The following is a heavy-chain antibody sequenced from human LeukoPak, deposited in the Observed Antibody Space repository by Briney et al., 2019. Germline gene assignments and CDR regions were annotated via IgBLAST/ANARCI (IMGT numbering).Heavy chain of an antibody. Sequence: GGSLRLSCAASGFTFSSYSMNWVRQAPGKGLEWVSSISSSSSYIYYADSVKGRFTISRDNAKNSLYLQMNSLRAEDTAVYYCARDLRYGDAFDIWGQGTMVTVSS. CDR1: GFTFSSYS. J-gene: IGHJ3*02. CDR3: ARDLRYGDAFDI. V-gene: IGHV3-21*01. CDR2: ISSSSSYI. D-gene: IGHD4-17*01.